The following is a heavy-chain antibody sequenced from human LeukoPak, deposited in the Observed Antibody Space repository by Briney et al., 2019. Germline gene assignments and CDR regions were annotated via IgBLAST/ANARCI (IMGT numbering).Heavy chain of an antibody. J-gene: IGHJ4*02. CDR3: AVVGARVY. Sequence: ASVKVSCKASGGTFSSYAISWVRQAPGQGLEWMGWINPNSGGTNYAQKFQGRVTMTRDTSISTAYMELSRLRSDDTAVYYCAVVGARVYWGQGTLVTVSS. D-gene: IGHD1-26*01. CDR1: GGTFSSYA. V-gene: IGHV1-2*02. CDR2: INPNSGGT.